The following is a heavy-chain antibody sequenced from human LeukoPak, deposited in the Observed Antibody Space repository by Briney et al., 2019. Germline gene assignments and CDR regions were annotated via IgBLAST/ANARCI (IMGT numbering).Heavy chain of an antibody. V-gene: IGHV4-59*12. D-gene: IGHD2-21*01. CDR2: IYYTGTT. CDR3: ARDLGTIVEVPLYYFDY. Sequence: SETLSLSCTVSGGSISSYYWSWIRQPPGKGLEWIGYIYYTGTTDYNPSLKSRVTISVDPSQNQFSLRLSSVTAADTAVYYCARDLGTIVEVPLYYFDYWGQGTLVTVSS. J-gene: IGHJ4*02. CDR1: GGSISSYY.